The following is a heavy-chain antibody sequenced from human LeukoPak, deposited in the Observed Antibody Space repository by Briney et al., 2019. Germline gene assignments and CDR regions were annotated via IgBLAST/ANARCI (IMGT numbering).Heavy chain of an antibody. J-gene: IGHJ2*01. CDR2: LYYSGST. CDR1: GGSITGSSYF. CDR3: ARDRTAEYYYDSSEVRKSWYFDL. D-gene: IGHD3-22*01. Sequence: SETLSLTCTVSGGSITGSSYFWGWIRQPPGKGLEWIGSLYYSGSTYYNPSLKSRVSISVDTSKNQFSLKLSSVTAADTAVYYCARDRTAEYYYDSSEVRKSWYFDLWGRGTLVTVSS. V-gene: IGHV4-39*07.